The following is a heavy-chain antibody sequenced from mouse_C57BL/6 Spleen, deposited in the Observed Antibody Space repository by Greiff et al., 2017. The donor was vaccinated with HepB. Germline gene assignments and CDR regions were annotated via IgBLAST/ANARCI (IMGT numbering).Heavy chain of an antibody. CDR2: IYPRSGNT. CDR1: GYTFTSYG. CDR3: AREDYYGSSKDFDY. Sequence: QVQLQQSGAELARPGASVKLSCKASGYTFTSYGISWVKQRTGQGLEWIGEIYPRSGNTYYNEKFKCKATLTADKSSSTAYMELRSLTSEDSAVYFCAREDYYGSSKDFDYWGQGTTLTVSS. D-gene: IGHD1-1*01. J-gene: IGHJ2*01. V-gene: IGHV1-81*01.